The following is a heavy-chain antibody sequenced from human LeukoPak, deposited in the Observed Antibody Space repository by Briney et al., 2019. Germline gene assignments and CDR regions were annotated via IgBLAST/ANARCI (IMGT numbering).Heavy chain of an antibody. CDR3: ARIKVGATGIDY. J-gene: IGHJ4*02. Sequence: RAGGSLRLSCAASGFTFNNYWMHWVRQAPGKGLVWVSRINTDGSHTNYADSVKGRFTFSRDNAKNTLYLQMNSLRVEDTAVYYCARIKVGATGIDYWGQGTLATVSS. D-gene: IGHD1-26*01. V-gene: IGHV3-74*01. CDR2: INTDGSHT. CDR1: GFTFNNYW.